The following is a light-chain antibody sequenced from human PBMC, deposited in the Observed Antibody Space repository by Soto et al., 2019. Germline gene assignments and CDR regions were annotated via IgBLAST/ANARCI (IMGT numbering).Light chain of an antibody. Sequence: EIVWTQSPGTLSLSPGERANISGRASQSVSSSYLAWYQKKPGQAPRLLIYGASSRATGIPDRFSGGGSGTDFTLTISSLEPEDFAVYECQQRSNWTPTFGPGTKVDIK. CDR3: QQRSNWTPT. J-gene: IGKJ3*01. V-gene: IGKV3D-20*02. CDR1: QSVSSSY. CDR2: GAS.